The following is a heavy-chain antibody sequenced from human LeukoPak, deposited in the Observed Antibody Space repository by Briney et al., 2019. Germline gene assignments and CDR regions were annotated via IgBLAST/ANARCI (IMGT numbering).Heavy chain of an antibody. CDR2: ISSDGGGI. Sequence: QSGGSLRLSCAASGFTFDDYAMHWVRQVPGKGLEWLSVISSDGGGISYAASVKGRFTISRDNSKNSQYLQMNSLTTEDTAFYYCVRGGSYFDYWGQETLVTVSS. V-gene: IGHV3-43D*03. CDR1: GFTFDDYA. J-gene: IGHJ4*02. D-gene: IGHD1-26*01. CDR3: VRGGSYFDY.